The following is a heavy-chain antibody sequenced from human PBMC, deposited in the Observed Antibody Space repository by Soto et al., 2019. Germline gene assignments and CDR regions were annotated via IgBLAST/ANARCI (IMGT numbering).Heavy chain of an antibody. D-gene: IGHD4-17*01. J-gene: IGHJ5*02. CDR2: IYTSGST. Sequence: SETLSLTCTVSGGSISSYYWSWIRQPAGKGLEWIGRIYTSGSTNYNPSLKSRVTMSVDTSKNQFSLKLSSVTAADTAVYYCARDITTVTTFYWFDPWGQGTLVTVSS. V-gene: IGHV4-4*07. CDR3: ARDITTVTTFYWFDP. CDR1: GGSISSYY.